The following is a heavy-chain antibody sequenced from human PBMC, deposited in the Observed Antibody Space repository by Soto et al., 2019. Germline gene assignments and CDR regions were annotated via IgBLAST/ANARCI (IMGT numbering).Heavy chain of an antibody. CDR1: GYTFSSHG. CDR3: ARDLGYGRSGTGQREWFDP. Sequence: QVQLVQSGAEVKKPGTSVKVSCTASGYTFSSHGISWVRQAPGQGLQWIGWVSGDNGNTKYAQNHQGRGTMTTDTATNTGHMELRSRRADETAVYSCARDLGYGRSGTGQREWFDPWGQGTLVIVSS. D-gene: IGHD3-22*01. CDR2: VSGDNGNT. J-gene: IGHJ5*02. V-gene: IGHV1-18*01.